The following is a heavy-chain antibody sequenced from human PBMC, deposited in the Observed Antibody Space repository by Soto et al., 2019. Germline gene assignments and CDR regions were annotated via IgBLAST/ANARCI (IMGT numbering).Heavy chain of an antibody. J-gene: IGHJ4*02. CDR2: MNPKSANT. V-gene: IGHV1-8*01. CDR3: ARSPSWETTVTPYYFDY. CDR1: RYTFISYD. Sequence: QVQLVQSGAEVKKPGASVKVSCKTSRYTFISYDINWVRQATGQGLEWMGWMNPKSANTGYAQNFQGRVTMTRNTSTSTAYMELSSLRSEDTAVYYCARSPSWETTVTPYYFDYWGQGTLVTVSS. D-gene: IGHD4-4*01.